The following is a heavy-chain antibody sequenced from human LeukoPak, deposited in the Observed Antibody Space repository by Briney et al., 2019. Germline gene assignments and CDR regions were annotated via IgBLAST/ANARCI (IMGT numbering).Heavy chain of an antibody. J-gene: IGHJ4*02. V-gene: IGHV3-23*01. CDR2: ITISGVGT. CDR3: AKHSGTNGWYNDY. CDR1: GFTFSSYA. Sequence: PGGSLRLSCAAPGFTFSSYAMTWVRQTPGKGLECVSGITISGVGTNYADSVKGRFTISRDNSKSTLYLQMNSLRAEDTAVYYCAKHSGTNGWYNDYWGQGTLVTVSS. D-gene: IGHD2-8*01.